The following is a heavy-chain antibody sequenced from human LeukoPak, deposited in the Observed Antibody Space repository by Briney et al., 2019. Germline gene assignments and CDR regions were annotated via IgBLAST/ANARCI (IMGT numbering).Heavy chain of an antibody. D-gene: IGHD2-2*01. CDR2: ISSSSSYI. CDR1: GFTFSSYS. CDR3: ARWGTLGYCSSTSCYLDY. V-gene: IGHV3-21*01. Sequence: GGSLRLSCAASGFTFSSYSTNWVRQAPGKGLEWVSSISSSSSYIYYADSVKGRFTISRDNAKNSLYLQMNSLRAEDTAVYYCARWGTLGYCSSTSCYLDYWSQGTLVTVSS. J-gene: IGHJ4*02.